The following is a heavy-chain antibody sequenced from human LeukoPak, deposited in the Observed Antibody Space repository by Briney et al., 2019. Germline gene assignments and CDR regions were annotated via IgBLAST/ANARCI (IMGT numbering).Heavy chain of an antibody. CDR2: ISNSGRST. J-gene: IGHJ4*02. V-gene: IGHV3-23*01. CDR3: AKDRLESWSGFYFGLFDY. Sequence: GGSLRLSCATSGFTFSRYAMSWVRQAPGKGLEWVSGISNSGRSTYYADPVKGRFTISRDNSKSTLYLQMSSLRAEDTAVYYCAKDRLESWSGFYFGLFDYWGQGALVTVAS. D-gene: IGHD3-3*01. CDR1: GFTFSRYA.